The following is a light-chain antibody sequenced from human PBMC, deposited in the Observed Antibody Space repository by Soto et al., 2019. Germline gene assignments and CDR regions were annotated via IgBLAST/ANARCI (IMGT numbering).Light chain of an antibody. CDR2: WAS. CDR1: QTISYTSINKTY. Sequence: DIVMTQSPDSLAVSLGERATISCKSSQTISYTSINKTYLAWYQQRPGQPPKLLIYWASIRGSGVPDRLSGSGFGTDFTLTISSLQTEDVAVYYCQQFSSPPFFPFGQGTKLEIK. CDR3: QQFSSPPFFP. J-gene: IGKJ2*01. V-gene: IGKV4-1*01.